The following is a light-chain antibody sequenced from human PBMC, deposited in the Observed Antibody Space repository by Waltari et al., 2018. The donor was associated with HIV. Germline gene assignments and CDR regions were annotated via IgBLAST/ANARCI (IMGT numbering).Light chain of an antibody. CDR2: EAY. Sequence: SYELPQPPSVSVSPGQTARITCSGVLTHKYSFWYQQKSGQAPVVVIYEAYKRPSGIPERFSGSRSGAMAILTISGAQVEDEGDYYCYSTDSSGRGVFGGGTKLTVL. CDR3: YSTDSSGRGV. V-gene: IGLV3-10*01. J-gene: IGLJ3*02. CDR1: LTHKY.